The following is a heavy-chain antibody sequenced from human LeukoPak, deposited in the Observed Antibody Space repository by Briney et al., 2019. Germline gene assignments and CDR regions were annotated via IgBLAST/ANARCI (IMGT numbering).Heavy chain of an antibody. D-gene: IGHD4-11*01. Sequence: PGGSLRLSCAASGFTFSNAWMSWVRQAPGKGLEWVGRIKRKSDGGATDYAAPVKGRFTISRDDSKNTLYLQMNSLKTEDTALYHCTKEDYGSYVSPHWGQGTLVTVSS. J-gene: IGHJ4*02. CDR2: IKRKSDGGAT. CDR3: TKEDYGSYVSPH. CDR1: GFTFSNAW. V-gene: IGHV3-15*01.